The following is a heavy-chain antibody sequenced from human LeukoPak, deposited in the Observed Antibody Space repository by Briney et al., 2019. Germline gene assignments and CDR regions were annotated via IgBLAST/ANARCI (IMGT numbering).Heavy chain of an antibody. J-gene: IGHJ6*03. CDR3: ARGYYYDSSGYRYYYYYYMDV. D-gene: IGHD3-22*01. Sequence: PSETLSLTCTVSGGSISSYYWSWIRQPPGKGLEWIGYIYYSGSTNYNPSLKSRVTISVDTSKNQLSLKLSSVTAADTAVYYCARGYYYDSSGYRYYYYYYMDVWGKGTTVTVSS. V-gene: IGHV4-59*01. CDR1: GGSISSYY. CDR2: IYYSGST.